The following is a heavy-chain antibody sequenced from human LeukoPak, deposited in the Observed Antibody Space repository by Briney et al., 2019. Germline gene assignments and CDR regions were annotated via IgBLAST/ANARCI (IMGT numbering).Heavy chain of an antibody. D-gene: IGHD1-14*01. CDR1: GYPVTPSY. V-gene: IGHV1-2*02. CDR2: INPNSCGT. CDR3: ARPNHDY. Sequence: APVKLSCKASGYPVTPSYIHWVRQAARQGLQGMGCINPNSCGTNYAQKFQGRVTMTRDTSLSTAYMDLSKLRSDEKAVYYCARPNHDYWGQGTLVTVSS. J-gene: IGHJ4*02.